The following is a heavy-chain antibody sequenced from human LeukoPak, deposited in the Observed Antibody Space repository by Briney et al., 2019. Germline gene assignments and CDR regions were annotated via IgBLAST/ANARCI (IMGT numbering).Heavy chain of an antibody. CDR1: GFTFSSSW. CDR2: IKCDGSGK. J-gene: IGHJ6*02. V-gene: IGHV3-52*01. Sequence: GGSLRLSCAASGFTFSSSWMHWVCQAPEKGLEWVADIKCDGSGKYYVDSVKGRFTISRDNAKNTLYLQMSSLRAEDTAVYYCARGRGMGRLMDVWGQGTTVTVSS. D-gene: IGHD3-16*01. CDR3: ARGRGMGRLMDV.